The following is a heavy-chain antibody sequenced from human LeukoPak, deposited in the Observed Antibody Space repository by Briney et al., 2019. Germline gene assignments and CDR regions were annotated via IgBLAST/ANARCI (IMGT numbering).Heavy chain of an antibody. CDR3: ARGYSPFDY. CDR2: ISTTNIYI. D-gene: IGHD3-10*01. CDR1: GFTFSTYN. J-gene: IGHJ4*02. Sequence: GGSLRLSCAASGFTFSTYNMHWVRQAPGKGLEWVSSISTTNIYINYADSVKGRFTISRDNAKNTLYLQMNSLRAEDTAVYYCARGYSPFDYWGQGTLVTVSS. V-gene: IGHV3-21*01.